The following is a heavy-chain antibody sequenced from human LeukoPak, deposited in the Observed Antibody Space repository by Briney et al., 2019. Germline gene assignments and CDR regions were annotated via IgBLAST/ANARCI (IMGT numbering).Heavy chain of an antibody. Sequence: GGSLRLSCAASGFTFNSYTLNWVRQAPGKGLEWVSCITSSSSTIYYADSVKGRFTLSRDNAKNSLYLQMNSLRAEDTAVYYCARGAYSGSYGVFDIWGQGTMVTVSS. CDR1: GFTFNSYT. J-gene: IGHJ3*02. CDR2: ITSSSSTI. V-gene: IGHV3-48*01. D-gene: IGHD1-26*01. CDR3: ARGAYSGSYGVFDI.